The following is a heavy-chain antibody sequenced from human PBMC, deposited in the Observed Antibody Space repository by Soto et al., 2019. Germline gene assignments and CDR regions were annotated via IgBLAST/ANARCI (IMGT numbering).Heavy chain of an antibody. J-gene: IGHJ6*02. CDR1: GGTFSSYA. D-gene: IGHD4-4*01. V-gene: IGHV1-69*13. CDR3: ARGSYSSPSYYYYGMDV. Sequence: SVKVSCKASGGTFSSYAISWVRQAPGQGLEWMGGIIPIFGTANYAQNFQGRVTITADESTSTAYMELSSLRSEDTAVYYCARGSYSSPSYYYYGMDVWGQGTTVTVS. CDR2: IIPIFGTA.